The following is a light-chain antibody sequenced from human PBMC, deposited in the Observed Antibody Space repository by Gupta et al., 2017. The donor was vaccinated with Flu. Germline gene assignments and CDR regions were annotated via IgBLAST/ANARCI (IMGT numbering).Light chain of an antibody. CDR3: QQYNSPPLS. Sequence: GDRVTITCRASQSISDWVAWYQQKPGKAPNLLIYRASTLESGVPSRFSGSGSGTEFTLTISSLQPDDFATYYCQQYNSPPLSFGGGTKMEIK. V-gene: IGKV1-5*03. CDR1: QSISDW. J-gene: IGKJ4*01. CDR2: RAS.